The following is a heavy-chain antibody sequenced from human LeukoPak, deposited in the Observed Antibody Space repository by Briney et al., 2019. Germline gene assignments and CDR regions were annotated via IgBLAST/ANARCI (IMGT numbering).Heavy chain of an antibody. Sequence: SETLSLTCTVSGGSITSFYWNWIRQPAGKGLGWIGRIDTSGSTNYNPSLKSRVTMSVDTSKNQFSLSLSSVTAADTAVYYCARGQWELLRYKYIDVWGKGTTVTVSS. CDR2: IDTSGST. J-gene: IGHJ6*03. D-gene: IGHD1-26*01. V-gene: IGHV4-4*07. CDR1: GGSITSFY. CDR3: ARGQWELLRYKYIDV.